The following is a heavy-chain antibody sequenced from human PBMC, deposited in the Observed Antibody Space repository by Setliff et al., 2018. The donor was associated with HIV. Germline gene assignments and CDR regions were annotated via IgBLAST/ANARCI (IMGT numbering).Heavy chain of an antibody. CDR3: GGNGYYSIDY. CDR2: IYHSGST. V-gene: IGHV4-4*02. J-gene: IGHJ4*02. CDR1: GGSISSNW. Sequence: SETLSLTCAVSGGSISSNWWSWVRQSPGKGLEWVGEIYHSGSTHYNPSLQSRVTISVDKSKSLFSLKLNSVTAADTAVYYCGGNGYYSIDYWGQGTLVTVSS. D-gene: IGHD3-22*01.